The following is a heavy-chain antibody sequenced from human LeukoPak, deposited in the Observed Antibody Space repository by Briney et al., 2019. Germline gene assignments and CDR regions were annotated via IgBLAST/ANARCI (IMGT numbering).Heavy chain of an antibody. J-gene: IGHJ3*02. V-gene: IGHV3-23*01. CDR1: GFTFSSYG. CDR3: AKDHSGTFDAFDI. Sequence: GGSLRLSCAASGFTFSSYGMSWVRQAPGKGLEWVSAISGSGGSTYHADSVKGRFTISRDNSKNTLYLQMNSLRAEDTAVYYCAKDHSGTFDAFDIWGQGTMVTVSS. CDR2: ISGSGGST. D-gene: IGHD1-26*01.